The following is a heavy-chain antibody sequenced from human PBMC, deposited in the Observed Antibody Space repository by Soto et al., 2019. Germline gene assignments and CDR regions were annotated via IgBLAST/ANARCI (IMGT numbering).Heavy chain of an antibody. Sequence: VQLLQSGAEVKKPGASVKVSCKTSGFTFTSYDINWVRQAPGQGLEWLGWVNPNSGNTDYAQKFQGRVTMTRNTSITPAYMELSSLRSEDTAVYYCARVPFVNFGDSVPFDCWGQGTLVTVSS. CDR3: ARVPFVNFGDSVPFDC. CDR2: VNPNSGNT. J-gene: IGHJ4*02. CDR1: GFTFTSYD. V-gene: IGHV1-8*01. D-gene: IGHD4-17*01.